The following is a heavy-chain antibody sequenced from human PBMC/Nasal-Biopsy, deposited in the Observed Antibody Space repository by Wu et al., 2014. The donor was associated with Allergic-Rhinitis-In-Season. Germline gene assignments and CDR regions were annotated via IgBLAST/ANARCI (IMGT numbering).Heavy chain of an antibody. CDR2: ISDSGTII. CDR3: ARDDTERGSGGDNNYYSGTDV. CDR1: GFTFSDYY. D-gene: IGHD2-21*01. V-gene: IGHV3-11*01. Sequence: LRLSCAASGFTFSDYYMTWIRQAPGKGLECVSYISDSGTIIYYADSVKGRFTISRDNARNSLYLQMNSLRAEDTAIYYCARDDTERGSGGDNNYYSGTDVWGQGTTVTVSS. J-gene: IGHJ6*02.